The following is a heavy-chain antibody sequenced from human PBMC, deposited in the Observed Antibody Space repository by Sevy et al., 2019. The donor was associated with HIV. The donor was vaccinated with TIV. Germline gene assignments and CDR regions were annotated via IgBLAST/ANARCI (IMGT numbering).Heavy chain of an antibody. CDR2: INPSGGST. D-gene: IGHD2-21*02. CDR3: ARGRGGYSGWFDP. CDR1: GYSFTSYF. V-gene: IGHV1-46*01. J-gene: IGHJ5*02. Sequence: ASVKVSCKASGYSFTSYFVYWVRQAPGQGLEWMGMINPSGGSTSSAQKFQGRVTMTRDTSTSTVYMELSSLRSEDTAVYYCARGRGGYSGWFDPWGQGTLVTVSS.